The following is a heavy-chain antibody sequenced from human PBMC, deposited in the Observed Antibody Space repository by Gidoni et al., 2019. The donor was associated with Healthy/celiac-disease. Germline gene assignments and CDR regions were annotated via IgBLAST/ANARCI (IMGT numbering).Heavy chain of an antibody. CDR1: GGSISSYY. CDR3: ARGPDLGFDY. V-gene: IGHV4-59*01. J-gene: IGHJ4*02. CDR2: IYYSGST. Sequence: QVQLQESGPGLVKPSETLSLTCTVSGGSISSYYWSWIRQPPGKGLEWIGYIYYSGSTNYNPSLKSRVTISVDTSKNQFSLKLSSVTAADTAVYYCARGPDLGFDYWGQGTLVTVSS.